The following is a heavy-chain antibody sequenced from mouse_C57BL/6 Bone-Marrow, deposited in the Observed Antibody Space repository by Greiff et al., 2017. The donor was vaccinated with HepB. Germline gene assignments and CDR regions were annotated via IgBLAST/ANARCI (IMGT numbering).Heavy chain of an antibody. CDR2: ISSGGDYI. D-gene: IGHD1-1*01. CDR3: TRVFITTVVANFDY. V-gene: IGHV5-9-1*02. J-gene: IGHJ2*01. Sequence: VKLVESGEGLVKPGGSLKLSCAASGFTFSSYAMSWVRQTPEKRLEWVAYISSGGDYIYYADTVKGRFPISRDNARNTLYLQMSSLKSEDTAMYYCTRVFITTVVANFDYWGQGTTLTVSS. CDR1: GFTFSSYA.